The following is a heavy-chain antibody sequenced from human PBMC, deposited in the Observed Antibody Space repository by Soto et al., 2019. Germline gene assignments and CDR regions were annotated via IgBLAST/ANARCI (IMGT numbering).Heavy chain of an antibody. J-gene: IGHJ6*02. CDR2: ISSSSSTI. Sequence: GGSLRLSCAASGFTFSSYSMNWVRQAPGKGLEWVSYISSSSSTIYYADSLKGRFTTSRDNAKNALYLQMNSLRDEETAVYYCASCPYVGTSGIYYYGMDVWGQGTTVTVSS. CDR3: ASCPYVGTSGIYYYGMDV. D-gene: IGHD3-10*01. CDR1: GFTFSSYS. V-gene: IGHV3-48*02.